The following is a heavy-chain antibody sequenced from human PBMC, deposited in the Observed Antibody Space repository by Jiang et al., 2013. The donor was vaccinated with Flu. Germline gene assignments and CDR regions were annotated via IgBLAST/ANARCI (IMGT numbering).Heavy chain of an antibody. CDR2: VSGSGDNT. CDR3: AKVRVTGTYVVDY. Sequence: VQLLESGGGLVQPGGSLRLSCAASGFTFSSYVMTWVRQPPGKGLEWVSGVSGSGDNTYYTDSVKGRFTISRDNSKNTLDLQMNSLRAEDTAVYYCAKVRVTGTYVVDYWGQGTLVTASS. J-gene: IGHJ4*02. D-gene: IGHD6-19*01. CDR1: GFTFSSYV. V-gene: IGHV3-23*01.